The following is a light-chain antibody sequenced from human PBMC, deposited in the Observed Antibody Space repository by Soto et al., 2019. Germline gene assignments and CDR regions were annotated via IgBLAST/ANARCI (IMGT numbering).Light chain of an antibody. CDR2: GAS. CDR3: QQYGSSPTWT. V-gene: IGKV3-20*01. CDR1: QSVSNNY. J-gene: IGKJ1*01. Sequence: ESVLTQSPGTLSLSPGERATLSCRASQSVSNNYLAWYQQKPGQAPRLLIYGASTRATGIPDRFSGSGSGTDFTLTISRLEPEDSAVYYCQQYGSSPTWTFGQGTKVDTK.